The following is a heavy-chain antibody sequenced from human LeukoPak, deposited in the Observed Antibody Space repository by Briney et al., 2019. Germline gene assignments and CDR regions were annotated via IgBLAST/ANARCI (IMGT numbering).Heavy chain of an antibody. CDR3: ARVSSNPYSRGYYHFD. CDR2: ISSTGAYI. D-gene: IGHD6-25*01. V-gene: IGHV3-21*01. CDR1: GFAFNTYT. J-gene: IGHJ4*02. Sequence: KSGGSLRLSCAASGFAFNTYTMNWVRQIPGKGLEWVSSISSTGAYIYHADSMDGRFTVSRDNARNLLYLHMNSLRAEDSAMYFCARVSSNPYSRGYYHFDWGQGTLVTVSS.